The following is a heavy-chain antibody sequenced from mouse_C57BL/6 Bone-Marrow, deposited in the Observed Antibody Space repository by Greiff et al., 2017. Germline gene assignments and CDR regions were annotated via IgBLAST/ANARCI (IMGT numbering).Heavy chain of an antibody. D-gene: IGHD1-1*01. CDR1: GYTFTSYD. Sequence: QVQLQQSGPELVKPGASVKLSCKASGYTFTSYDINWVKQRPGQGLEWIGWIYPRDGSTKYNEKFKGKATLTVDTSPRPAYLELHSLTPEDSAVYFCARLEFDGSSGDWYFDVWGTGTTVTVSS. CDR3: ARLEFDGSSGDWYFDV. V-gene: IGHV1-85*01. J-gene: IGHJ1*03. CDR2: IYPRDGST.